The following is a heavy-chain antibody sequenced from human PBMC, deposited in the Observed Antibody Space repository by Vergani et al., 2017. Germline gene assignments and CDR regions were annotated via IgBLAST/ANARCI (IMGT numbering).Heavy chain of an antibody. V-gene: IGHV1-2*02. J-gene: IGHJ4*02. CDR3: ARDSHDYYYDSSGYFDY. Sequence: QVQLVQSGAEVKKPGSSVKVSCKASGGTFSSYTISWVRQAPGQGLEWMGWINPNSGGTNYAQKFQGRVTMTRDTSISTAYMELSRLRSDDTAVYYCARDSHDYYYDSSGYFDYWGQGTLVTVSS. CDR1: GGTFSSYT. D-gene: IGHD3-22*01. CDR2: INPNSGGT.